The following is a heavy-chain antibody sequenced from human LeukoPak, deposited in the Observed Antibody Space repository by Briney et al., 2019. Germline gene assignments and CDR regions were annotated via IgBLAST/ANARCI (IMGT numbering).Heavy chain of an antibody. V-gene: IGHV3-21*01. D-gene: IGHD2-2*01. J-gene: IGHJ6*03. CDR3: ARDRSSTGYYYYMDV. CDR2: ISSSSSYI. CDR1: GFTFSSYS. Sequence: GGSLRLSCAASGFTFSSYSMNWVRQAPGKGLEWVSSISSSSSYIYYADSVKGRFTIPRDNAKNSLYLQMNSLRAEDTAVYYCARDRSSTGYYYYMDVWGKGTTVTVSS.